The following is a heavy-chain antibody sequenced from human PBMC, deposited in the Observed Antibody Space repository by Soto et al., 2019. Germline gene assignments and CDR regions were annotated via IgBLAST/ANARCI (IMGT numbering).Heavy chain of an antibody. J-gene: IGHJ3*02. CDR1: GDSISSSNSH. V-gene: IGHV4-39*01. CDR3: VRYDRINMKPYSPEGFHI. Sequence: SETLSLTCTVSGDSISSSNSHWRWTRQPPGKGLEYIGSVYYGGAIFYSGNIYYNPSLKSRVTISVDTSKNQFSLRLSSVTAADTGVYYCVRYDRINMKPYSPEGFHIWGQGTRGTVSS. D-gene: IGHD3-3*02. CDR2: VYYGGAIFYSGNI.